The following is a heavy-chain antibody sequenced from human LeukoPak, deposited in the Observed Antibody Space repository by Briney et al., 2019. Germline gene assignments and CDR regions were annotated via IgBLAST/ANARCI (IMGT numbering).Heavy chain of an antibody. Sequence: ASVKVSCKASGGTFSSYAISWVRQAPGQGLEWMGGIIPIFGTANYAQKFQGRVTITADESTSTAYMELSSLRSEDTAVYYCARERNGITGSYDYWGQGTLVTVSS. D-gene: IGHD1-20*01. CDR1: GGTFSSYA. V-gene: IGHV1-69*13. J-gene: IGHJ4*02. CDR2: IIPIFGTA. CDR3: ARERNGITGSYDY.